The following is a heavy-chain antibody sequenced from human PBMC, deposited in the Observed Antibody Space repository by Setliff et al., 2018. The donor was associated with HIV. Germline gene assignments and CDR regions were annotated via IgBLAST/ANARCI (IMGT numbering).Heavy chain of an antibody. V-gene: IGHV7-4-1*02. D-gene: IGHD4-17*01. J-gene: IGHJ4*02. CDR1: GYTFTNYA. CDR2: INTNTGHP. Sequence: EASVKVSCKGSGYTFTNYAINWVRQAPGQGLEWMGWINTNTGHPIYARGFTGRFVFSLDTSVNTAFLQINSLKADDTALYYCAREIYDWGQGTLVTVSS. CDR3: AREIYD.